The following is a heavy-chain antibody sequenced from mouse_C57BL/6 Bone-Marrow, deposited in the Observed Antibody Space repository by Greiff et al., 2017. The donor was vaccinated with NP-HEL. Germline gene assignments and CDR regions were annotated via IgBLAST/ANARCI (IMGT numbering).Heavy chain of an antibody. V-gene: IGHV1-15*01. Sequence: VQLQQSGAELVRPGASVTLSCKASGYTFTDYEMHWVKQTPVHGLEWIGAIDPETGGTASNQKFKGKAILTADKSSSTAYMELRSLTSEDSAVYYCTSEGYYYGSSQYYYAMDYWGQGTSVTVSS. CDR3: TSEGYYYGSSQYYYAMDY. CDR1: GYTFTDYE. D-gene: IGHD1-1*01. CDR2: IDPETGGT. J-gene: IGHJ4*01.